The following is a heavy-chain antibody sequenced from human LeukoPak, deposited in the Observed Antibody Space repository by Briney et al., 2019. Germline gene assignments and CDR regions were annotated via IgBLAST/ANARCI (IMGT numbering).Heavy chain of an antibody. CDR1: GFTFSSYG. Sequence: GGSLRVSCAASGFTFSSYGMHWVRQAPGKGMEWVAVISYDGSDKYYADSVKGRFTISSDNSKNTLYLQMNSLRAEDTAVYYCAKAHLGYQTDAFDIWGQGTMVTVSS. CDR2: ISYDGSDK. J-gene: IGHJ3*02. V-gene: IGHV3-30*18. CDR3: AKAHLGYQTDAFDI. D-gene: IGHD2-2*01.